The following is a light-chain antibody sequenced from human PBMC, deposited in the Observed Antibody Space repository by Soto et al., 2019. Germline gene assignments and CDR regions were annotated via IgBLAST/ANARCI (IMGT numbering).Light chain of an antibody. V-gene: IGLV1-51*01. J-gene: IGLJ1*01. CDR2: ASD. CDR1: SSNIGNYY. CDR3: GSWDGSLNIYV. Sequence: QSVLTQPPSVSAAPGQKVTISCSGGSSNIGNYYVSWYQQLPGVAPKLLIFASDKRPSGIPDRFSGSQSGASGTLDITGLQTGDEADYYCGSWDGSLNIYVFGTGTKVTVL.